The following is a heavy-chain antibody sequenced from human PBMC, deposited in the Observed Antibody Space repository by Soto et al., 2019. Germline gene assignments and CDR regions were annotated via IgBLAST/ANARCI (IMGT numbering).Heavy chain of an antibody. V-gene: IGHV3-23*01. CDR2: ISANIIST. CDR3: ARVDTPTVRVGMAV. D-gene: IGHD2-15*01. CDR1: GFNFNSHA. Sequence: EVQLLESGGGLVQPGGTLSLSCAASGFNFNSHAMTWVRQAPGKGLEWVSTISANIISTYYADSVKGRFTISRDNSNNTLYLQMSSLRVEDTAVYHCARVDTPTVRVGMAVGGQGTMVTVSS. J-gene: IGHJ6*02.